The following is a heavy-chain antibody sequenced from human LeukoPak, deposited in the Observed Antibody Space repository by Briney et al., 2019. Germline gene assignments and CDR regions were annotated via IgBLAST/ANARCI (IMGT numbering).Heavy chain of an antibody. CDR1: GFTFGDYA. Sequence: TGGSLRLSCTASGFTFGDYAMSWVCQAPGKGLEWVGFIRSKAYGGTTEYAASVKGRFTISRDDSKSIAYLQMNSLKTEDTAVYYCTRELNGIAADSTDWGQGTLVTVSS. CDR3: TRELNGIAADSTD. CDR2: IRSKAYGGTT. V-gene: IGHV3-49*04. D-gene: IGHD6-6*01. J-gene: IGHJ4*02.